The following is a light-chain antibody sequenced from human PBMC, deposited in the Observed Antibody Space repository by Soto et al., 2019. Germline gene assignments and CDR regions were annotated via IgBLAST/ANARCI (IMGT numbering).Light chain of an antibody. J-gene: IGKJ1*01. Sequence: DIQMTQSPSTLSASVGDRVTITCRASQSISSWLAWYQQKPGKAPKLLIYDASSLESGVPSRFSGSGSGTDFSLTVSSLQPDDLATNCSQQYNRYSWTFGQGTKVEI. V-gene: IGKV1-5*01. CDR2: DAS. CDR1: QSISSW. CDR3: QQYNRYSWT.